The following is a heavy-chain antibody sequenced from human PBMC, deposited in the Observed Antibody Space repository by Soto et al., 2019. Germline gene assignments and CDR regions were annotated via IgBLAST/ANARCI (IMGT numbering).Heavy chain of an antibody. CDR1: GFTFSSYA. J-gene: IGHJ6*02. V-gene: IGHV3-23*01. Sequence: EVQMLESGGGLVQPGGSLRLSCAASGFTFSSYAMSWVRQAPGKGLEWVSGINTSGGNTYYADSVRGRFTISRDNSKNTLYLQMNSMRAEDTAVYYCATNNWYHDEDVWGQGTTVTVSS. CDR2: INTSGGNT. CDR3: ATNNWYHDEDV. D-gene: IGHD1-1*01.